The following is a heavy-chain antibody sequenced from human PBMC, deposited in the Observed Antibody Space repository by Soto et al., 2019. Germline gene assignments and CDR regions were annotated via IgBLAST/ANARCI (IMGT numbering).Heavy chain of an antibody. CDR1: GFTFTTYT. Sequence: GGSLRLSCAASGFTFTTYTMSWVRQAPGKGLEWVSVISGSGGRPSYADSVQGRFIISRDNPKSTLYLQMNSLRAEDTAMYYCATGDPLDYGDYKFHYWGQGTLVTVSS. D-gene: IGHD4-17*01. CDR3: ATGDPLDYGDYKFHY. CDR2: ISGSGGRP. J-gene: IGHJ4*02. V-gene: IGHV3-23*01.